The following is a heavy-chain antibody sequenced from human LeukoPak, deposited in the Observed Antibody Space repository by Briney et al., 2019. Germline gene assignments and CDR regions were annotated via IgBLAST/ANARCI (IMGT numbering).Heavy chain of an antibody. Sequence: SETLSLTCTVSGGSISSGGYYWSWIRQHPGKGLEWIGYIYSSGITYYNPSLKSRVTISVDTSKNQFSLKLSSVTAADTAVYYCARGDGYNWGFDYWGQGTLVTVSS. J-gene: IGHJ4*02. CDR2: IYSSGIT. D-gene: IGHD5-24*01. CDR1: GGSISSGGYY. CDR3: ARGDGYNWGFDY. V-gene: IGHV4-61*08.